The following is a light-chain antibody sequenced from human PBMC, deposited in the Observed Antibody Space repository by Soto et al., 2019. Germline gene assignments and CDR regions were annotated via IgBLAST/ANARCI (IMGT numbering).Light chain of an antibody. CDR3: QSYDSSLTGWV. V-gene: IGLV1-40*01. CDR2: DYN. Sequence: QSVLTQPPSASGTPGQRVSLSCSGSSSNIESNTVHWYQQLPGTAPKLLIYDYNKRPSGVPDRFSGSKSGTSASLAITGLQAEDEADYYCQSYDSSLTGWVFGTGTKVTVL. CDR1: SSNIESNT. J-gene: IGLJ1*01.